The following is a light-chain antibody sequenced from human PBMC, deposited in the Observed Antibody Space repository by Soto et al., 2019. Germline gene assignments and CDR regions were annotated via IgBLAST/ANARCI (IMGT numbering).Light chain of an antibody. V-gene: IGKV1-12*01. CDR3: QQADTFPLT. J-gene: IGKJ4*01. Sequence: DIQMTQSPSSVSASVGDRVTITCRASQDINRWLTWYQQKPGKAPKLLIYSASTLQGGVPSRFSGSGSGTDFTLTISGLQPEDVATYYCQQADTFPLTFGGGTKVEIK. CDR2: SAS. CDR1: QDINRW.